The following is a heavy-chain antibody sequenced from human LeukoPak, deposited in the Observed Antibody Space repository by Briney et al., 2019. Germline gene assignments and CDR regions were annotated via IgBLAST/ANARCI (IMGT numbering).Heavy chain of an antibody. V-gene: IGHV3-74*03. Sequence: GGSLRLSCAVTGFTFSTFWMHWVRQVPGKGLVWVSYINGDGTTTTYADSVKGRFTISRDNAKNTVYLQMYSLRGEDSAVYYCGRWNYGMDVWGQGTTVTVSS. CDR2: INGDGTTT. J-gene: IGHJ6*02. CDR1: GFTFSTFW. CDR3: GRWNYGMDV.